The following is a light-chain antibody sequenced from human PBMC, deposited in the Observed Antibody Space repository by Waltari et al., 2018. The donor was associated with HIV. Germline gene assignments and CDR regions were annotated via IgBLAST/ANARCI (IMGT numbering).Light chain of an antibody. CDR2: WAS. CDR3: QQYYSTPWT. V-gene: IGKV4-1*01. Sequence: SQSVLYSSNNKNYLAWYQQKPGQPPKLLIYWASTRESGVPDRFSGSGSGTDFTLTISSLQAEDVAVYYCQQYYSTPWTFGQGTKVEIK. CDR1: QSVLYSSNNKNY. J-gene: IGKJ1*01.